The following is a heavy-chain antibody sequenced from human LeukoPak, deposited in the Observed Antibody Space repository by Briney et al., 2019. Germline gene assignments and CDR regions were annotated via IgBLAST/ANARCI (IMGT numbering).Heavy chain of an antibody. CDR2: VYYSGST. V-gene: IGHV4-59*01. J-gene: IGHJ5*02. D-gene: IGHD3-10*01. CDR3: ARGGGSGRGNWFDP. CDR1: GGSISNYY. Sequence: SETLSLTCTVSGGSISNYYWSWIRQPPGKGLEWIEYVYYSGSTNYNPSLKSRVTISVDTSKSQFSLKLTSVTAADTAVYYCARGGGSGRGNWFDPWGQGSLVIVSS.